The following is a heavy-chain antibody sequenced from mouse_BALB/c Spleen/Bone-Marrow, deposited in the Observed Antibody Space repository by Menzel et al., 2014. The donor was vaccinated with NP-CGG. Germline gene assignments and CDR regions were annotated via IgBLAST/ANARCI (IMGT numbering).Heavy chain of an antibody. CDR3: ARYYYGSSLFDY. V-gene: IGHV14-3*02. D-gene: IGHD1-1*01. J-gene: IGHJ2*01. CDR1: GFNIKDTY. CDR2: IDPANGNT. Sequence: EVKLQESGAELAKPGASVKLSCTASGFNIKDTYMHWVKQRPEQGLEWIRRIDPANGNTKYDPKFQGKATITADTSSNTAYLQLSSLTSEDTAVYYCARYYYGSSLFDYWGQGTTLTVSS.